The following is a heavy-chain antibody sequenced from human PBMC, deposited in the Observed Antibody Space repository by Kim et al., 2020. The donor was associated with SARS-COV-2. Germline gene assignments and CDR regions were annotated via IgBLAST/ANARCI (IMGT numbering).Heavy chain of an antibody. CDR3: ARGGYCSGDSCSNFDY. D-gene: IGHD2-15*01. CDR2: TRNIPDNSYTT. CDR1: GFSFRNHY. J-gene: IGHJ4*02. V-gene: IGHV3-72*01. Sequence: GGSLRLSCAASGFSFRNHYMDWVRQAPGKGLEWVGRTRNIPDNSYTTDYAASVQGRFTISRDDSNNSLYLEMNSLKTEDTAVYYCARGGYCSGDSCSNFDYWGQGTLVTVSS.